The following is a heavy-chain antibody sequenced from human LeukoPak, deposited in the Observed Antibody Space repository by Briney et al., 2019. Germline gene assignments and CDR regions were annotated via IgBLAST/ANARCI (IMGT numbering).Heavy chain of an antibody. V-gene: IGHV4-30-2*01. CDR1: GGSISSGGYS. Sequence: PSQTLSLTCAVSGGSISSGGYSWSWIRQPPGKGLEWIGYIYHSGSTYYNPSLKSRVTISVDRSKIQFSLKLSSVTAADTAVYYCARVGDYGGNSVAFNIWGQGTMVTVSS. D-gene: IGHD4-23*01. CDR3: ARVGDYGGNSVAFNI. CDR2: IYHSGST. J-gene: IGHJ3*02.